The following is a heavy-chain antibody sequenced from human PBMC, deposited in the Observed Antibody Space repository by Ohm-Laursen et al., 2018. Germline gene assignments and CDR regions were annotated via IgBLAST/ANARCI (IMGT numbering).Heavy chain of an antibody. CDR1: GYTFINYD. V-gene: IGHV1-8*01. CDR2: MNPKSGDT. CDR3: ARGRLSGTRRALDI. Sequence: GASVKVSCKTSGYTFINYDIHWVRQASGQGLKWMGWMNPKSGDTGYAHKFQGRVTMARNASISTANMEMSSLRSEDTAVYYCARGRLSGTRRALDIWGQGTMVTVSS. D-gene: IGHD1-7*01. J-gene: IGHJ3*02.